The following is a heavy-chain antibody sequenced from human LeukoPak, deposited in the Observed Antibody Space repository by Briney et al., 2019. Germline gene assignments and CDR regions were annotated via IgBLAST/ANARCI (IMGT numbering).Heavy chain of an antibody. CDR1: GFTFSSYA. Sequence: PGGSLRLSCAASGFTFSSYAMSCVRQAPGKGLEWVSVIYSGGSTYYADSVKGRFTISRDNSKNTLFLQMNSLRADDTALYYCAKTSDQLLYSKFDFWGQGTLVTVSS. CDR2: IYSGGST. CDR3: AKTSDQLLYSKFDF. V-gene: IGHV3-23*03. J-gene: IGHJ4*02. D-gene: IGHD2-15*01.